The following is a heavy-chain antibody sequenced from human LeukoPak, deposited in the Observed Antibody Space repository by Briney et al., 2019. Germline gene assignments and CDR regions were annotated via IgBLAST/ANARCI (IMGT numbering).Heavy chain of an antibody. Sequence: SVKVSCKASGGTFSSYAISWVRQAPGQGLEWMGGIIPIFGTANYAQKFQGRVTITADESSSTVYMELSSLRSDDTAVYYCARLNGHYHLYYYMDVWGKGTTVTISS. CDR2: IIPIFGTA. CDR1: GGTFSSYA. J-gene: IGHJ6*03. D-gene: IGHD2-8*01. V-gene: IGHV1-69*13. CDR3: ARLNGHYHLYYYMDV.